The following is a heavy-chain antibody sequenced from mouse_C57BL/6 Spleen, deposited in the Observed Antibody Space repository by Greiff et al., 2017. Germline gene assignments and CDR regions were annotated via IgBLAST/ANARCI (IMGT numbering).Heavy chain of an antibody. D-gene: IGHD1-1*01. CDR1: GYTFTSYW. V-gene: IGHV1-74*01. CDR2: IHPSDSDT. Sequence: QVQLKQSGAELVKPGASVKVSCKASGYTFTSYWMHWVKQRPGQGLEWIGRIHPSDSDTNYNQKFKGKATLTVDKSSSTAYMQLSSLTSADSAVYYCAKGFIRTVVAPMDYWGQGTSVTVSS. J-gene: IGHJ4*01. CDR3: AKGFIRTVVAPMDY.